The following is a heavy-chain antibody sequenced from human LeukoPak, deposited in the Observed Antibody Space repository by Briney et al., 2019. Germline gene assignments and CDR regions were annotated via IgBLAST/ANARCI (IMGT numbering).Heavy chain of an antibody. CDR3: ARGSSSWYGEVYYYYMDV. J-gene: IGHJ6*03. D-gene: IGHD6-13*01. Sequence: ASVKVSCKASGYTFTGYYMHWVRQAPGQGLEWMGWINPNSGGTNYAQKFQGRVTMTRDTSISTAYMGLSRLRSDDTAVYYCARGSSSWYGEVYYYYMDVWGKGTTVTVSS. CDR2: INPNSGGT. CDR1: GYTFTGYY. V-gene: IGHV1-2*02.